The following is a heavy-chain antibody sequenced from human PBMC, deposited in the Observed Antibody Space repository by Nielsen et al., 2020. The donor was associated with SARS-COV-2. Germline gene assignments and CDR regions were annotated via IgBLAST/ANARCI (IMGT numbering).Heavy chain of an antibody. D-gene: IGHD3-3*01. Sequence: ASVKVSCKASGYTFTGYYMHWVQQAPGQGLEWMGRINPNSGGTNYAQKFQGRVTMTRDTSISTAYMELSRLRSDDTAVYYCARGTFLEWYYYYGMDVWGQGTTVTVSS. V-gene: IGHV1-2*06. J-gene: IGHJ6*02. CDR3: ARGTFLEWYYYYGMDV. CDR2: INPNSGGT. CDR1: GYTFTGYY.